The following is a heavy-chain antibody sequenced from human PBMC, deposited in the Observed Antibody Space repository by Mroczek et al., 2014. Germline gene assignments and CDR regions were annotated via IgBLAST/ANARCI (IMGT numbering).Heavy chain of an antibody. CDR2: ISYDGSNK. J-gene: IGHJ4*02. V-gene: IGHV3-30-3*01. Sequence: QVQLVQSGGGVVQPGRSLRLSCAASGFTFSSYAMHWVRQAPGKGLEWVAVISYDGSNKYYADSVKGRFTISRDNSKNTLYLQMNSLRAEDTAVYYCARVLDSGSYYHPLDYWGQGTLVTVSS. CDR1: GFTFSSYA. CDR3: ARVLDSGSYYHPLDY. D-gene: IGHD1-26*01.